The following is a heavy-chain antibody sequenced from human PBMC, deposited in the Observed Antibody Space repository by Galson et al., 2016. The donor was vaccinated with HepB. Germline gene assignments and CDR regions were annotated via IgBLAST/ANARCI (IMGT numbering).Heavy chain of an antibody. D-gene: IGHD5-18*01. J-gene: IGHJ6*02. Sequence: SLRLSCAGSGFIFNSHAMSWVRQAPGKGLELVSAISDIGANTYHADFVKGRFTISRDNSKNTMYLQMKSLRDEDTAVYYCAKRPYSYGWHYGMDVWGQG. CDR1: GFIFNSHA. V-gene: IGHV3-23*01. CDR3: AKRPYSYGWHYGMDV. CDR2: ISDIGANT.